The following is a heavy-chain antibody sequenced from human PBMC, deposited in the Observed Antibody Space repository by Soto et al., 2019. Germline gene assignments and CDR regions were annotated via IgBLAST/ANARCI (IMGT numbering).Heavy chain of an antibody. CDR2: IIPIFGTA. CDR1: GGTFSSYA. J-gene: IGHJ3*02. V-gene: IGHV1-69*12. D-gene: IGHD4-17*01. Sequence: QVQLVQSGAEVKKPGSSVKVSCKASGGTFSSYAISWVRQAPGQGLEWMGGIIPIFGTANYAQKFQGRVTITADESTSPAYMELSSLRSEDSAVYYCAREPYSDYLMRDAFDIWGQGTMVTVSS. CDR3: AREPYSDYLMRDAFDI.